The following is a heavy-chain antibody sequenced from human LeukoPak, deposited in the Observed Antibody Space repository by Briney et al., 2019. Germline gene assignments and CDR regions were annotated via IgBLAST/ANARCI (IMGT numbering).Heavy chain of an antibody. Sequence: PGGSLRLSCATSGFTFSNRWMSWVRQAPGKGLEWVANINQDGSEKYYVDSVKGRFTISRDNPKNSLYLQMNGLRAEDTAVYFCAREYRGVIDYWGQGTLVTASS. V-gene: IGHV3-7*04. CDR1: GFTFSNRW. CDR2: INQDGSEK. J-gene: IGHJ4*02. D-gene: IGHD1-26*01. CDR3: AREYRGVIDY.